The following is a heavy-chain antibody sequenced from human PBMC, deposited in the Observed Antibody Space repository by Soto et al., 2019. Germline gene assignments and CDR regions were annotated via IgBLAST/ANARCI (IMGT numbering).Heavy chain of an antibody. CDR3: ARGYCSGGSCYHDAFDI. D-gene: IGHD2-15*01. J-gene: IGHJ3*02. CDR2: IWYDGSNK. CDR1: GFTFSSYG. Sequence: GGSLRLSCAASGFTFSSYGMHWVRQAPGKGLEWVAVIWYDGSNKYYADSVKGRFTISRDNSKNTLYLQMNSLRAEDTAVYYCARGYCSGGSCYHDAFDIWGQGTMVTVSS. V-gene: IGHV3-33*01.